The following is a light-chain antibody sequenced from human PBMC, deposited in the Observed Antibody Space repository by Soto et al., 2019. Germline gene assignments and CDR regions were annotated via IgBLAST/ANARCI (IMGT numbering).Light chain of an antibody. CDR3: QQYSNWPSWT. CDR2: GAS. CDR1: QSVSSC. Sequence: EKVMTQSPATLSMSPGERATLSCRASQSVSSCLAWYQQKPGQAPRLLIYGASTRATGIPARFSGGGSGTEFTLTISSRQSEDFAVYYCQQYSNWPSWTFGQGTKVEVK. V-gene: IGKV3-15*01. J-gene: IGKJ1*01.